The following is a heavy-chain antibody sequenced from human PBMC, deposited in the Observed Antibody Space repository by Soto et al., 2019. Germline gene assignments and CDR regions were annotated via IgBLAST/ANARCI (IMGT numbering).Heavy chain of an antibody. V-gene: IGHV1-2*04. CDR2: INPNSGGT. CDR3: ARVDILTGWYAFDI. D-gene: IGHD3-9*01. J-gene: IGHJ3*02. CDR1: GYTFTGYY. Sequence: ASVKVSCKASGYTFTGYYMHLVRQAPGQGLEWMGWINPNSGGTNYAQKFQGWVTMTRDTSISTAYMELSRLRSDDTAVYYCARVDILTGWYAFDIWGQGTMVTVSS.